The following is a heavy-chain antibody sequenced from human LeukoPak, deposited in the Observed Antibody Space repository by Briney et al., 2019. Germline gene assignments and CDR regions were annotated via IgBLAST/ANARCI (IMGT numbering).Heavy chain of an antibody. CDR3: ARVQEYCGGDCYSAWFDP. J-gene: IGHJ5*02. D-gene: IGHD2-21*02. Sequence: GSVKVSCKASGYTFTSYYIHWVRQAPGQGLEWMGIINPSGGSTSYAQKFQGRVTMTRDMSTSTVYMELSSLRSEDTAVYYCARVQEYCGGDCYSAWFDPWGQGTLVTVSS. V-gene: IGHV1-46*01. CDR1: GYTFTSYY. CDR2: INPSGGST.